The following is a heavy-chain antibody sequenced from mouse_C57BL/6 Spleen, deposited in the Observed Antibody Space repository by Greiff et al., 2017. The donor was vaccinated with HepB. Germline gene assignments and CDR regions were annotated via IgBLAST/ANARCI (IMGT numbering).Heavy chain of an antibody. Sequence: QVQLQQPGAELVMPGASVKLSCKASGYTFTSYWMHWVKQRPGQGLEWIGEIDPSDSYTNYNQKLKGKSTLTVDKSSSTAYMQLSSLTSEDSAVYYCARLTAGTFDYWGQGTTLTVSS. CDR2: IDPSDSYT. V-gene: IGHV1-69*01. CDR1: GYTFTSYW. J-gene: IGHJ2*01. CDR3: ARLTAGTFDY. D-gene: IGHD4-1*01.